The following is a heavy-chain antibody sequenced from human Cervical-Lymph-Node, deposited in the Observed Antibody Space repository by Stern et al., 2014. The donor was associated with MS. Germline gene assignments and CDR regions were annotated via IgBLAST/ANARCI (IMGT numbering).Heavy chain of an antibody. V-gene: IGHV1-69*01. CDR3: ARASERSGYYPDYFQY. CDR1: GGTFSNYA. CDR2: LIIIFDTA. J-gene: IGHJ1*01. D-gene: IGHD3-22*01. Sequence: VQLVESGPEVKKPGSSVKVSCKASGGTFSNYAISWVRQAPGQGLEWMGGLIIIFDTANYAQKFQVIGTISADESTSTAYMELSSLRSEDTAVYYCARASERSGYYPDYFQYWGQGTPVTVSS.